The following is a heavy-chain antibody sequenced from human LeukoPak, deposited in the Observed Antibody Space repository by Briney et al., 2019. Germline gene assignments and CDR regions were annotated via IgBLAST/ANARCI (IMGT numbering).Heavy chain of an antibody. D-gene: IGHD6-19*01. CDR3: AREVDSSGGG. Sequence: PSETLSLTCTVSGYSISSGYYWGWIRQPPGKGLEWIGSIYHSGSTYYNPSLKSRVTISVDTSKNQFSLKLSSVTAADTAVYYCAREVDSSGGGWGQGTLVTVSS. CDR2: IYHSGST. CDR1: GYSISSGYY. J-gene: IGHJ4*02. V-gene: IGHV4-38-2*02.